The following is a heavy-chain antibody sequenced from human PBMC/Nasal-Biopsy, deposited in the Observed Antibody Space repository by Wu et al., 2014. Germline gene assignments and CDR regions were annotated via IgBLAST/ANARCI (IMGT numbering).Heavy chain of an antibody. V-gene: IGHV4-31*03. Sequence: TLSLTCTVSGGSISSGGYYWSWIRQHPGKGLEWIGYIYYSGSTYYNPSLKSRVTISVDTSKNQFSLKLSSVTAADTAVYYCARGLLLPGAFDIWGQGTMVTVSS. CDR3: ARGLLLPGAFDI. J-gene: IGHJ3*02. CDR1: GGSISSGGYY. D-gene: IGHD2-21*01. CDR2: IYYSGST.